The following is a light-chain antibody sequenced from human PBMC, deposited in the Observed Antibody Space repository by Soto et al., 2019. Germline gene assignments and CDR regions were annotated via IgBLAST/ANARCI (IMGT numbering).Light chain of an antibody. V-gene: IGLV1-40*01. J-gene: IGLJ2*01. CDR1: SSNIGAGYD. CDR3: QSYDSSLSVV. CDR2: VNI. Sequence: QSVLTQPPSVSGAPGQRVTISCTGSSSNIGAGYDVHWYQQLPGTAPKLLIYVNINRPSGVPDRFSGSKSGTSASLAITGLQAKDEADYYCQSYDSSLSVVFGGGTKLTVL.